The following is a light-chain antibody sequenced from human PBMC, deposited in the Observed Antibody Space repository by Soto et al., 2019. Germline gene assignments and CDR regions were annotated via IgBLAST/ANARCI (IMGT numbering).Light chain of an antibody. CDR2: DAS. CDR1: QSISNW. Sequence: DIQMNQSPSTLSASVGDRVTITCRASQSISNWLAWYQQKPGKAPKLLIHDASSLERGVPSRFSGSGSGTEFTLTISSLQPDDFATYYCQQYNSYSQTFGQGTKVEIK. CDR3: QQYNSYSQT. V-gene: IGKV1-5*01. J-gene: IGKJ1*01.